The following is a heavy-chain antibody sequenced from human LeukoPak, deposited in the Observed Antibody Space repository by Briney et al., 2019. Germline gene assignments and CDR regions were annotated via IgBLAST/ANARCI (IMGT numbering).Heavy chain of an antibody. Sequence: PGGSLRLSCAASGFTVSSNYMSWVRQAPGMGLEWVSVIYSGGTTYYADSVKGRFTISRDNSKNTLYLQMSSLRAEDTAVYFCARVYSSSWYKVFDYWGQGTRVTVSS. V-gene: IGHV3-53*01. D-gene: IGHD6-13*01. J-gene: IGHJ4*02. CDR3: ARVYSSSWYKVFDY. CDR2: IYSGGTT. CDR1: GFTVSSNY.